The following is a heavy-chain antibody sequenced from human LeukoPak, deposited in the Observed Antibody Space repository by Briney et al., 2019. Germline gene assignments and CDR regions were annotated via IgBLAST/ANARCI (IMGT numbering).Heavy chain of an antibody. V-gene: IGHV1-69*13. Sequence: SVKVSCKASGGTFSNYAFSLVRQAPGQGLEWMGAIVPIIGRANYAQRFQGRVTIIADDSTSTVYMELSSLRSEDTAVYYCARARHSFHDSSGYYYAFDYWGQGTLVTVS. CDR1: GGTFSNYA. CDR2: IVPIIGRA. J-gene: IGHJ4*02. D-gene: IGHD3-22*01. CDR3: ARARHSFHDSSGYYYAFDY.